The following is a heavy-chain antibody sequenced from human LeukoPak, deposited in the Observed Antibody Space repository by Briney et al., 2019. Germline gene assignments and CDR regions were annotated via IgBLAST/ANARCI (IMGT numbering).Heavy chain of an antibody. CDR3: ARTGYSSSWYYFDY. Sequence: SETLSLTCTVSGGSISSYYWSWIRQPAGKGLEWIGGIYTSGSTNYNPSLKGRVTMSVDTSKNQFSLKLSSVTAADTAVYYCARTGYSSSWYYFDYWGQGTLVTVSS. J-gene: IGHJ4*02. CDR1: GGSISSYY. V-gene: IGHV4-4*07. D-gene: IGHD6-13*01. CDR2: IYTSGST.